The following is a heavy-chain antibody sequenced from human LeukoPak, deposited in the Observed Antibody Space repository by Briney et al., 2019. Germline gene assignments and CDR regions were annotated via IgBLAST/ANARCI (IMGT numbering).Heavy chain of an antibody. V-gene: IGHV3-48*01. Sequence: GGSLRLSCAASGFTFSSYSMNWVRQAPGKGLEWVSYISSGSLTIYYADSVKGRFTISRDNAKNSLYLHMNSLRAEDTAVYYCAREAITGHREFDYWGQGTLVTASS. CDR3: AREAITGHREFDY. CDR2: ISSGSLTI. D-gene: IGHD1-20*01. J-gene: IGHJ4*02. CDR1: GFTFSSYS.